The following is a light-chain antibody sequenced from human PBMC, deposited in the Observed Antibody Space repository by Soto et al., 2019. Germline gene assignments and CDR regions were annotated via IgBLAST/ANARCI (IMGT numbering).Light chain of an antibody. Sequence: DIQTTQSPSTLSASVGDRVTITCRASQTIDSWLAWYQQKPGKAPKLLIYDASSLESGVPSRLRGSGSGTEFTLTISRLQPDDFATYYCQQYNSYCWTFGQGNKVDIK. J-gene: IGKJ1*01. CDR1: QTIDSW. CDR3: QQYNSYCWT. V-gene: IGKV1-5*01. CDR2: DAS.